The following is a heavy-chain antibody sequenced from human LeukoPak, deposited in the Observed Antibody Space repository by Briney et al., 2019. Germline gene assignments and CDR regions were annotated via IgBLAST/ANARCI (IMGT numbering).Heavy chain of an antibody. CDR1: GGSISSSSYY. CDR2: IYYSGST. CDR3: ARDHGDYEIGRWFDP. J-gene: IGHJ5*02. V-gene: IGHV4-61*05. Sequence: SETLSLTCTVSGGSISSSSYYWGWIRQPPGKGLEWIGYIYYSGSTNYNPSLKSRVTISVDTSKNQFSLKLSSVTAADTAVYYCARDHGDYEIGRWFDPWGQGTLVTVSS. D-gene: IGHD4-17*01.